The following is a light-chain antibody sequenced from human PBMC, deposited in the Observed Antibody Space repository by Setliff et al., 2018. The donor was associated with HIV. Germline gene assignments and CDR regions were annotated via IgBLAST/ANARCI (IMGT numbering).Light chain of an antibody. Sequence: QSALTQPASVSGSPGQSITSSCTGTSSDVGSYNLFSWYQQHPGKAPKLMIYDVTTRPSGVSNRFSGSKSGSTASLTISGLQAEDEADYYCCSYSGTFTLVFGTGTKVTVL. J-gene: IGLJ1*01. CDR3: CSYSGTFTLV. CDR1: SSDVGSYNL. CDR2: DVT. V-gene: IGLV2-23*02.